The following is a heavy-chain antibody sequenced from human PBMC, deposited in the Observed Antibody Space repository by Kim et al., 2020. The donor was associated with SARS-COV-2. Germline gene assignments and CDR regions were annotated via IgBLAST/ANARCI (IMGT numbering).Heavy chain of an antibody. V-gene: IGHV1-24*01. CDR1: GYTLTELS. D-gene: IGHD6-19*01. Sequence: ASVKVSCKVSGYTLTELSMHWVRQAPGKGLEWMGGFDPEDGETIYAQKFQDRVTMTEDISTDTAYMELSSLRSEDTAVYYCATASPFIAVAGTSGNWFDPWGQGTLVTVSS. J-gene: IGHJ5*02. CDR3: ATASPFIAVAGTSGNWFDP. CDR2: FDPEDGET.